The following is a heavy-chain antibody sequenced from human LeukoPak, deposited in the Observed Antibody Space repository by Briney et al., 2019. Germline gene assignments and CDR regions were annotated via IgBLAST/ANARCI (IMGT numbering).Heavy chain of an antibody. CDR3: ARDRNYDYVWGSYRSSRGPYYFDY. CDR1: GYTFTSYG. J-gene: IGHJ4*02. Sequence: ASVKVSCKASGYTFTSYGISWVRQAPGQGLEWMGWISAYNGNTNYAQKLQGRVTMTTDTSTSTAYMELRSLRSDDTAVYYCARDRNYDYVWGSYRSSRGPYYFDYWGQGNLVTVSS. CDR2: ISAYNGNT. D-gene: IGHD3-16*02. V-gene: IGHV1-18*01.